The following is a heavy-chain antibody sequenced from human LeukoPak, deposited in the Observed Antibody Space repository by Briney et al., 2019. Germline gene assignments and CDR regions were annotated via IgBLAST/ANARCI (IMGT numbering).Heavy chain of an antibody. Sequence: GGSLRLSWAASGFIFSPYWVTWVRQAPGMGLEWVANMKEDGGEKFYVDSVRGRFTISRDNAKNSVYLQMNSLRVEDTGVYYCARVRTEWYIDLWGRGTLVTVST. D-gene: IGHD2-8*02. CDR1: GFIFSPYW. J-gene: IGHJ2*01. CDR3: ARVRTEWYIDL. CDR2: MKEDGGEK. V-gene: IGHV3-7*01.